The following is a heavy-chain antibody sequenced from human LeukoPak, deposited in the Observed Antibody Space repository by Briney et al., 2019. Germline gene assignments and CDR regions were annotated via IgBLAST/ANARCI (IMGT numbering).Heavy chain of an antibody. CDR2: IYYSGST. V-gene: IGHV4-39*07. CDR3: ARLYYYGSGSYYPL. J-gene: IGHJ4*02. Sequence: GSLRLSCAASGFTFSSYSMNWVRQPPGKGLEWIGSIYYSGSTYYNPSLKSRVTISVDTSKNQFSLKLSSVTAADTAVYYCARLYYYGSGSYYPLWGQGTLVTVSS. D-gene: IGHD3-10*01. CDR1: GFTFSSYS.